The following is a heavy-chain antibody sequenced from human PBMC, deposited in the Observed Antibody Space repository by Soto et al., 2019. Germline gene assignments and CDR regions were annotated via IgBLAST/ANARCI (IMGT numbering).Heavy chain of an antibody. CDR1: GASIRSYY. V-gene: IGHV4-4*08. CDR3: ARAAGGFDYNGMDV. J-gene: IGHJ6*02. D-gene: IGHD6-25*01. CDR2: VYTSDYT. Sequence: TSETLSLTCSVSGASIRSYYWHWIRQPPGKGLEWIGYVYTSDYTRYSPSFQGQVTISADKSISTAYLQWSSLKASDSAMYYCARAAGGFDYNGMDVWGQGTTVTVSS.